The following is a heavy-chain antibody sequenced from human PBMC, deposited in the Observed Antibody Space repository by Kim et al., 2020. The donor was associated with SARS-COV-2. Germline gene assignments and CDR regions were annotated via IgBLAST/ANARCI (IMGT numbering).Heavy chain of an antibody. CDR3: VKKASTVTRGYWYFDL. CDR1: GFTFSTYA. J-gene: IGHJ2*01. D-gene: IGHD4-17*01. V-gene: IGHV3-64D*09. CDR2: ISGTGGST. Sequence: GGSLRLSCSASGFTFSTYAMHWVRQAPGKGLECVSAISGTGGSTYYADSMKGRFTISRDNSKNTLYLQMTSLRPDDTAVYFCVKKASTVTRGYWYFDLWG.